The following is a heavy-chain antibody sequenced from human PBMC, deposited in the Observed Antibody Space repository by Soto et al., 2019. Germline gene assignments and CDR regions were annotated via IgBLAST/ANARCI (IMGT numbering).Heavy chain of an antibody. CDR1: GFTVSNHW. J-gene: IGHJ3*01. Sequence: EVQLVESGGGLVQPGGSLTLSCAASGFTVSNHWMHWVRQAPGRGLESISRIKTDGTYTDYADSVKGRFTISRDNAKKMLYLQRDRLRPEDTAVYYWARPKLAAYSAFDVWGQGTVVTVSS. CDR2: IKTDGTYT. CDR3: ARPKLAAYSAFDV. D-gene: IGHD2-21*01. V-gene: IGHV3-74*01.